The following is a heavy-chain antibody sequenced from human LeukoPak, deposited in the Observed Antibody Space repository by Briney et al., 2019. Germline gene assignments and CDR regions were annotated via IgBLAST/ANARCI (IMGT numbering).Heavy chain of an antibody. V-gene: IGHV4-59*08. D-gene: IGHD3-22*01. J-gene: IGHJ4*02. Sequence: PSETLSLTCTVSGGSISSYYWSWIRQPPGKGLEWIGYIYYSGSINYNPSLKSRVTISVDTSKNQFSLKLSSVTAADTAVYYCARMGPYDSTGYRAYYFEYWGQGTLVTVSS. CDR1: GGSISSYY. CDR3: ARMGPYDSTGYRAYYFEY. CDR2: IYYSGSI.